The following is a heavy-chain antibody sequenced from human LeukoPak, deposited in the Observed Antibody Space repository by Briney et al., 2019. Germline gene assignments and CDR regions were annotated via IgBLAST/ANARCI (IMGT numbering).Heavy chain of an antibody. Sequence: KPSETLSLTRTVSGGSISSTGHYWGWIRQPPGKGLEWIGSVYFTGSSFYNPSLKSRVTISVDTSKNQFSLNVASVTAADTAAYYCARQIGGRLVRGFDFWGQGSLVTVSS. D-gene: IGHD6-19*01. CDR2: VYFTGSS. J-gene: IGHJ4*02. CDR1: GGSISSTGHY. V-gene: IGHV4-39*01. CDR3: ARQIGGRLVRGFDF.